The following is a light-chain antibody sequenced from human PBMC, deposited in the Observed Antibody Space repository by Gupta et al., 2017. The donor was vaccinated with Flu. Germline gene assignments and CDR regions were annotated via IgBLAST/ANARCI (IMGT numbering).Light chain of an antibody. Sequence: GSIDDSFVQWCQQCPRSFPTTAIFDDTQRPARLPERFSASIDSSSNSASLTISGLKREDEADYYCQSFDSSDLTWVFGGGTKVTVL. J-gene: IGLJ3*02. CDR3: QSFDSSDLTWV. V-gene: IGLV6-57*01. CDR2: DDT. CDR1: GSIDDSF.